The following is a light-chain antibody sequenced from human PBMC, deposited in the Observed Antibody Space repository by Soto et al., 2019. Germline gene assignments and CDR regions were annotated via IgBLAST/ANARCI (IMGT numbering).Light chain of an antibody. J-gene: IGKJ1*01. V-gene: IGKV3-20*01. Sequence: EIVLTQSPGSLSLSPGERATLSCRATQSVSDRHLAWYQQKPGQAPRLLIYGASSRATGIPDRFSGSGSGTDFTLTISRLEPEDFAVYYGQQYDSSETFGQGTKVEIK. CDR2: GAS. CDR3: QQYDSSET. CDR1: QSVSDRH.